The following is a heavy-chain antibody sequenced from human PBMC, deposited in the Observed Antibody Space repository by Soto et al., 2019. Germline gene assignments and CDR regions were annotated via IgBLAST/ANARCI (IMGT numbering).Heavy chain of an antibody. Sequence: VASVKVSCKASGGTFSSYAISWVRQAPGQGLEWMGGIIPIFGTANYAQKFQGRVTITADESTSTAYMELSSLRSEDTAVYYCARDSRRDGYNRAFDYWGQGTLVTVPS. CDR2: IIPIFGTA. V-gene: IGHV1-69*13. CDR1: GGTFSSYA. CDR3: ARDSRRDGYNRAFDY. D-gene: IGHD5-12*01. J-gene: IGHJ4*02.